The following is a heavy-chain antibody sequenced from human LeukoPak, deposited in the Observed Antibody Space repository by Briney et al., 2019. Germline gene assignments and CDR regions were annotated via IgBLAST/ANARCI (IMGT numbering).Heavy chain of an antibody. CDR2: INHSGST. CDR1: GGSFSGYY. Sequence: SETLSLTCAVYGGSFSGYYWSWIRQPPGKGLEWIGEINHSGSTNYNPSLKSRVTISVDTSKNQFSLKLSSVTAADTAVYYCAIAKGGRPLNFDYWGRGTLVTVSS. J-gene: IGHJ4*02. V-gene: IGHV4-34*01. CDR3: AIAKGGRPLNFDY.